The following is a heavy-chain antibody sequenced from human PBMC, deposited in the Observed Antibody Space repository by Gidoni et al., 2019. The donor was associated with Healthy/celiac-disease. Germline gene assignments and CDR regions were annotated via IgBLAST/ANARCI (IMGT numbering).Heavy chain of an antibody. D-gene: IGHD1-26*01. Sequence: EVQLLESGGGLVQPGGSLRLPCAASGFTFSSYAMSWVRQAPGKGLGGVSAISGSGGSTYYADSVKGRFTISRDNSKNTLYLQMNSLRAEDTAVYYCAKDLEIVGAAFDYWGQGTLVTVSS. J-gene: IGHJ4*02. V-gene: IGHV3-23*01. CDR1: GFTFSSYA. CDR3: AKDLEIVGAAFDY. CDR2: ISGSGGST.